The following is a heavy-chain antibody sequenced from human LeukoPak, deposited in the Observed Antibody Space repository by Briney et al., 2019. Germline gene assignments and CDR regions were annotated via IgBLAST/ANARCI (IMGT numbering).Heavy chain of an antibody. Sequence: GGSLRLSCAASGFTFTNYAMSWVRQAPGKGLEWVANIKQDGSEKYYVDSVKGRFTISRDNAKNSLYLQMNSLRAEDTAVYYCARGYCSGGSCWAGVGSDAFDIWGQGTMVTVSS. J-gene: IGHJ3*02. D-gene: IGHD2-15*01. CDR3: ARGYCSGGSCWAGVGSDAFDI. V-gene: IGHV3-7*03. CDR1: GFTFTNYA. CDR2: IKQDGSEK.